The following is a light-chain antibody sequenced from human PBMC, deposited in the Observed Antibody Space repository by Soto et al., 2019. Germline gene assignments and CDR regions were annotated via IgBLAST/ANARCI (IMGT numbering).Light chain of an antibody. CDR1: QSVGGSS. CDR3: QQYQNSPRT. J-gene: IGKJ1*01. CDR2: DTS. V-gene: IGKV3-20*01. Sequence: EIVLTQSPGTLSLSPGERATFSCRASQSVGGSSLAWYQQRPGQAPRLLIYDTSKRATGIPDRFSGSGSGTDFTLTISRLEPEDFAVYYCQQYQNSPRTFGQGTKVDI.